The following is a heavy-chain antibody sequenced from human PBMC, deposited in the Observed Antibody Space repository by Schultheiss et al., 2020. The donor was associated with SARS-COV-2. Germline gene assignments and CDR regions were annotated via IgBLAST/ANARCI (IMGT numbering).Heavy chain of an antibody. CDR3: ARGANYGDHPWWY. CDR1: GGSISSGGYY. Sequence: SCTVSGGSISSGGYYWSWIRQHPGKGLEWIGYIYYSGSTYYNPSLKSRVTISVDTSKNQFSLKLSSVTAADTAVYYCARGANYGDHPWWYWGQGTLVTVSS. V-gene: IGHV4-31*03. D-gene: IGHD4-17*01. J-gene: IGHJ4*02. CDR2: IYYSGST.